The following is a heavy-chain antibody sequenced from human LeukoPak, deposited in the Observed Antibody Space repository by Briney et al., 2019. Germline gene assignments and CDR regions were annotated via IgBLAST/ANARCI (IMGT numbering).Heavy chain of an antibody. CDR3: ASGVVPAAPSLYYFDY. V-gene: IGHV4-34*01. CDR2: INHSGST. CDR1: GGSFSGYY. Sequence: PSETLSLTCAVYGGSFSGYYWSWIRQPPGKGLEWIGEINHSGSTNYNPSLKSRVTISVDTSKNQFSLKLSSVTAADTAVYYCASGVVPAAPSLYYFDYWGQGTLVTVSS. J-gene: IGHJ4*02. D-gene: IGHD2-2*01.